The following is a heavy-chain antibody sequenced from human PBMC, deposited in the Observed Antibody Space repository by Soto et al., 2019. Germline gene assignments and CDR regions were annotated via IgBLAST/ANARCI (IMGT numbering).Heavy chain of an antibody. V-gene: IGHV4-34*01. J-gene: IGHJ4*02. D-gene: IGHD6-13*01. CDR2: INHSGST. Sequence: PSETLSLTCAVYGGSFIGYYWSWIRQPPGKGLEWIGEINHSGSTNYNPSLKSRVTISVDTSKNQFSLKLSSVTAADTAVYYCARGSAAAGKALGYWGQGTLVTVSS. CDR1: GGSFIGYY. CDR3: ARGSAAAGKALGY.